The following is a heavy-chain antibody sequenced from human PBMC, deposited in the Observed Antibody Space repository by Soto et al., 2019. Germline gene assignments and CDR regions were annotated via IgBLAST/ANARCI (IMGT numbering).Heavy chain of an antibody. Sequence: QITVKESGPALVKPTQTLTLTCTFPGLAFSTAYRAVGWIRQAHVKALDWLALIDGDDNRLYSPSLRNRLTIASGISKHPAVLRVTDMDPVDTATSSCARGRTCGKTILFEYWCEGTLVAVSA. J-gene: IGHJ4*02. CDR1: GLAFSTAYRA. CDR3: ARGRTCGKTILFEY. V-gene: IGHV2-5*02. CDR2: IDGDDNR. D-gene: IGHD1-1*01.